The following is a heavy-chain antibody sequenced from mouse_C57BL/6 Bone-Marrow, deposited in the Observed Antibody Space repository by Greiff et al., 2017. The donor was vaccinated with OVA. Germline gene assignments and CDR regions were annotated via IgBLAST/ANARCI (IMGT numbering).Heavy chain of an antibody. CDR1: GYAFSSSW. CDR2: IYPGDGDT. V-gene: IGHV1-82*01. J-gene: IGHJ1*03. D-gene: IGHD4-1*01. Sequence: QVTLKESGPELVKPGASVKISCKASGYAFSSSWMNWVKQRPGKGLEWIGRIYPGDGDTNYNGKFKGKATLTADKSSSTAYMQLSSLTSEDSAVYFCAGLTEYWYFDVWGTGTTVTVSS. CDR3: AGLTEYWYFDV.